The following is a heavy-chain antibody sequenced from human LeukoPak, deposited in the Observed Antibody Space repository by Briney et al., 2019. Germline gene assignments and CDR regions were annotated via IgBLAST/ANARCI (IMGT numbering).Heavy chain of an antibody. V-gene: IGHV4-31*03. CDR2: IYYSGST. J-gene: IGHJ6*03. Sequence: PSETLSLTCTVSGGSISSGGYCWSWIRQHPGKGLEWIGYIYYSGSTYYNPSLKSRVTISVDTSKNQFSLKLSSVTAADTAVYYCAREGLLDPKFYCYYMDVWGKGTTVTVSS. CDR3: AREGLLDPKFYCYYMDV. CDR1: GGSISSGGYC.